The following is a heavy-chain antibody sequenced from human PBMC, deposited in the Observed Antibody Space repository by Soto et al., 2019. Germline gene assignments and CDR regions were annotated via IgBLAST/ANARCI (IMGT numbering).Heavy chain of an antibody. D-gene: IGHD1-26*01. V-gene: IGHV3-21*01. CDR1: GFAFMGYS. CDR3: VREVGGRGY. J-gene: IGHJ4*02. CDR2: ISSSGNST. Sequence: SLRLSCAASGFAFMGYSMNWVRQAPGKGLEWVSSISSSGNSTYYADSVKGRFTISRDNAKNSLYLQVNSLRAEDTAVYYCVREVGGRGYWGQGTRVTVPA.